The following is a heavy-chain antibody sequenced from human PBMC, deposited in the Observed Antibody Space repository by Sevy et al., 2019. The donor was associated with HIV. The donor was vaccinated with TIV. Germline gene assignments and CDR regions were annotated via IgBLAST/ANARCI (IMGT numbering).Heavy chain of an antibody. D-gene: IGHD3-10*01. CDR1: GFTFSNYF. Sequence: GGSLRLSCAASGFTFSNYFMNWVRQAPGKGLEWVSSISSGSSYIFYEDSLKGRFIISRDNAKNSLYLHMNSLRAEDTAVYYCARGDYYGSLYYFDYWGPGTLVTVSS. J-gene: IGHJ4*02. CDR2: ISSGSSYI. CDR3: ARGDYYGSLYYFDY. V-gene: IGHV3-21*01.